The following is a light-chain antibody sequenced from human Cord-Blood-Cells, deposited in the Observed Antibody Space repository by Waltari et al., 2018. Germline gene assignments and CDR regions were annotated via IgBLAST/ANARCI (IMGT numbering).Light chain of an antibody. V-gene: IGLV2-11*01. Sequence: QSALTQPRSVSGSPGQSVTISCTGTSSDVGGYNYVSWYQQHPGKAPKLMIYDVSKRTSGVHDRFSGSKSGNTASLTISGLQAEDEADYYCCSYAGSYTYDFGTGTKVTVL. CDR2: DVS. CDR1: SSDVGGYNY. CDR3: CSYAGSYTYD. J-gene: IGLJ1*01.